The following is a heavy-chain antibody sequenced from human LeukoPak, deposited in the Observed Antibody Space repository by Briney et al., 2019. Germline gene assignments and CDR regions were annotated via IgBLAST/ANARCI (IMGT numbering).Heavy chain of an antibody. V-gene: IGHV4-30-2*01. CDR2: IYHSGST. D-gene: IGHD3-22*01. J-gene: IGHJ5*02. Sequence: SSETLSLTCAVSGGSISSGGYSWSWIRQPPGKGLEWIGYIYHSGSTYYNPSLKSRVTISVDRSKNQFSLKLSSVTAADTAVYYCARAPYYYDSSGYYWPNWFDPWGQGTLVTVSS. CDR1: GGSISSGGYS. CDR3: ARAPYYYDSSGYYWPNWFDP.